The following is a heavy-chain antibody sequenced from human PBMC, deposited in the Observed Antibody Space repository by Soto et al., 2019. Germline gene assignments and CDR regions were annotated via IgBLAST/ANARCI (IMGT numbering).Heavy chain of an antibody. V-gene: IGHV5-51*01. J-gene: IGHJ5*02. CDR2: IYPGDSDT. CDR1: GYSFTSYW. CDR3: ARGYCTTNICDPWFDP. D-gene: IGHD2-8*01. Sequence: EVQLVQSGAEVKEPGEPLKLSCTGVGYSFTSYWIAWVRQMPGKGLEWMGIIYPGDSDTRYSPSFQGQVTISADKSISTVYLQWSSLKASDTAMYYCARGYCTTNICDPWFDPWGQGTLVTVSS.